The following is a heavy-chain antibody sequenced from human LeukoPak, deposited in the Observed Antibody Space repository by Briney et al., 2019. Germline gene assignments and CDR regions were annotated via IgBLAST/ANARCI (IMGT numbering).Heavy chain of an antibody. CDR3: ARARPPTSYYSYYMDV. CDR2: ISSGSMII. J-gene: IGHJ6*03. V-gene: IGHV3-21*01. CDR1: RFTFTSYN. Sequence: GGSLRLSCVASRFTFTSYNMNWVRQAPGKGLEWVSSISSGSMIIHSADSLRGRFIISRDNAKNSLYLQMDSLRTEDTAVYFCARARPPTSYYSYYMDVWGRGTTVIVSS.